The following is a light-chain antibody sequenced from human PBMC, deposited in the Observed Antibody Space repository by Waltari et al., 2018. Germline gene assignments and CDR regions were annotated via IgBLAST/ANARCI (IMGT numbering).Light chain of an antibody. Sequence: SYELTQPPSVSVSPAHTARTTCSGAALPTNYPSWYRQRAGPAPVLVIYEDSKRPPGIPERISGASSGTMATLTISGAQVEDEADYYCYSTDTSGDHRFGGGTKLTVL. CDR3: YSTDTSGDHR. V-gene: IGLV3-10*01. CDR1: ALPTNY. J-gene: IGLJ2*01. CDR2: EDS.